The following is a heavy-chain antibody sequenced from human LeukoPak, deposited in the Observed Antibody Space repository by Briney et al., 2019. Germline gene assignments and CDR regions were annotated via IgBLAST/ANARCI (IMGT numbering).Heavy chain of an antibody. J-gene: IGHJ4*02. CDR3: ARDGLWFGELSRVDY. CDR2: IKTDESST. D-gene: IGHD3-10*01. CDR1: GFTFSSYW. V-gene: IGHV3-74*01. Sequence: GGSLRLSCAASGFTFSSYWMHWVRQAPGKGLVWVSRIKTDESSTSYADSVKGRFTISRDNAKNTLYLQMNSLRAEDTAVYYCARDGLWFGELSRVDYWGQGTLVTVSS.